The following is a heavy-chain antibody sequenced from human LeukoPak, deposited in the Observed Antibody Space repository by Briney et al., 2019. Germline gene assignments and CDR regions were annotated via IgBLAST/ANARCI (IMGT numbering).Heavy chain of an antibody. V-gene: IGHV1-46*01. J-gene: IGHJ4*02. CDR1: GYTFTYYY. D-gene: IGHD3-22*01. CDR3: ARFERITMIVVATGADY. CDR2: INPSSGST. Sequence: GASVKVSCKASGYTFTYYYMHWVRQAPGQGLEWMGIINPSSGSTSYAQKFQGRVTMTRDTSTSTVYMDVSSLRSDDTAVYYCARFERITMIVVATGADYWGQGTLVTVSS.